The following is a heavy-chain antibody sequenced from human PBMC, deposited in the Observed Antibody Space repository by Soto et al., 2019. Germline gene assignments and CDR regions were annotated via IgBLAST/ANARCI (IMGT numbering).Heavy chain of an antibody. CDR2: ISDTGTRT. D-gene: IGHD4-4*01. V-gene: IGHV3-23*01. CDR1: GFTFSSAA. J-gene: IGHJ5*02. Sequence: ILESGGSLVQPGGSLRLSCVAAGFTFSSAAMNWVRQAPGKGLEWVSIISDTGTRTHYADSVKGRFTISRDNSKNKLYLDMNSLRAEDTAVYYCAKSLDIHYKNWFDPWGQGTLVTVSS. CDR3: AKSLDIHYKNWFDP.